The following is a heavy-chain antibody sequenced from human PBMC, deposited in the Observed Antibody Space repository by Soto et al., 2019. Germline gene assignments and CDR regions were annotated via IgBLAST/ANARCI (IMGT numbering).Heavy chain of an antibody. V-gene: IGHV3-23*01. D-gene: IGHD3-10*01. CDR2: ISSTAGRTS. CDR3: AKGVLSFHYGMEV. CDR1: GFTFNTYP. J-gene: IGHJ6*02. Sequence: GGSLRLSCTTSGFTFNTYPMTWVRQAPGKGLEWVSSISSTAGRTSSYADSVKGRFAISRDFSDNTVYLQMNNLRVDDTAVYFCAKGVLSFHYGMEVWGQGTTVTVSS.